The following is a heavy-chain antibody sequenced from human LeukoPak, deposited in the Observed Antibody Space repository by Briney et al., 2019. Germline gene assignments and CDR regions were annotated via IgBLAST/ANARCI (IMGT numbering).Heavy chain of an antibody. CDR2: IIPIFGTA. D-gene: IGHD1-26*01. V-gene: IGHV1-69*05. CDR1: GGTFSSYA. CDR3: AKTKEPLAEYFQH. J-gene: IGHJ1*01. Sequence: SVKVSCKASGGTFSSYAISWVRQAPGQGLEWMGRIIPIFGTANYAQKFQGRVTITTDESTSTAYMELSSLRSEDTAVYYCAKTKEPLAEYFQHWGQGTLVTVSS.